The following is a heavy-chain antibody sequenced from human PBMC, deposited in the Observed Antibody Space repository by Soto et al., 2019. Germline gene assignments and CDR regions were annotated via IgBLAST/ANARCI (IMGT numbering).Heavy chain of an antibody. D-gene: IGHD3-10*01. Sequence: QVQLVESGGGVVQPGRSLRLSCAASGFTFSRYTMHWVRQAPGKGLEWMAFISGDGNNKYYADSVKGQFTISRDNSKNTLYLQMNSLRTEDTAVYYCARDEEGGSDCDLGYWGQGTLVTVSS. V-gene: IGHV3-30-3*01. CDR2: ISGDGNNK. CDR3: ARDEEGGSDCDLGY. CDR1: GFTFSRYT. J-gene: IGHJ4*02.